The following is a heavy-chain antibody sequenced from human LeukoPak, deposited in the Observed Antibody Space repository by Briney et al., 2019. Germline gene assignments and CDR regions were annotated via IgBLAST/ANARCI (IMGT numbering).Heavy chain of an antibody. CDR3: ASLTPAYMDV. J-gene: IGHJ6*03. CDR1: GFTFSNYW. Sequence: GGSLRLSCAASGFTFSNYWMSWVRQAPGKGLEWVANINQDGSEEHYVASVKGRFTISRDNAKNSLFLQMNSLRDEDTAVYYCASLTPAYMDVWGKGTTVTVSS. V-gene: IGHV3-7*01. CDR2: INQDGSEE.